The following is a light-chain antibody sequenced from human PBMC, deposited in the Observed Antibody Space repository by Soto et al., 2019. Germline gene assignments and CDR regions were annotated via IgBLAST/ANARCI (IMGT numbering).Light chain of an antibody. V-gene: IGKV1-5*01. CDR1: QTISIY. CDR2: DAS. J-gene: IGKJ1*01. CDR3: QQYSSSSPT. Sequence: DIQMTQSPSTLSASIGDRVTITCRASQTISIYLAWCQQRPGEAPKLLIYDASTLESGVPARFSGSGSGTEFTLTISSLQPDDFATYYCQQYSSSSPTSGHGTKVDIK.